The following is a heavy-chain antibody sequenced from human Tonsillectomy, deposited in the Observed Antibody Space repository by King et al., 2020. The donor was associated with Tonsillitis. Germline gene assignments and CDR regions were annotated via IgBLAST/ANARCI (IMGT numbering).Heavy chain of an antibody. D-gene: IGHD2-21*02. V-gene: IGHV3-48*01. CDR1: VFTFSSYS. J-gene: IGHJ4*02. CDR3: ASLIAYCGGDCYSSSDY. Sequence: VQLVESGGGLVQPGGSLRLSCAASVFTFSSYSMNWVRQAPGKGLEWVSYISSSSSTIYYADSVKGRFTSSRDNAKNSLYLQMNSLRAEDTAVYYCASLIAYCGGDCYSSSDYWGQGTLVTVSS. CDR2: ISSSSSTI.